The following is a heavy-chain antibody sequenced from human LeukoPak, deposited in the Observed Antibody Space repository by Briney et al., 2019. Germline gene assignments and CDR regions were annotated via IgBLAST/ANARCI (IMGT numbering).Heavy chain of an antibody. CDR1: GFTFSNNW. CDR3: VKDAGTA. V-gene: IGHV3-7*01. J-gene: IGHJ5*02. Sequence: GGSLRLFCAASGFTFSNNWMSWVRQAPGKGLECVANIQKDGSEKYYINSVKGRFTISRDNAKNSLYLQMNSLRAEDTALYYCVKDAGTAWGQGTLVTVSS. D-gene: IGHD2-8*02. CDR2: IQKDGSEK.